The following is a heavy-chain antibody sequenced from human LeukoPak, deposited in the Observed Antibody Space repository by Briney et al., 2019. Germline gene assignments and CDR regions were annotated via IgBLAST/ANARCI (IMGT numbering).Heavy chain of an antibody. Sequence: GRSLRLSCAASGFTFRNHGMHWVRQAPGKGLEWVAVIWYDGSNKYYADSVKGRFTVSRDNSKNTLYLQMNSLRAEDTAVYYCARDRSVDYFDYWGQGILVTVSS. CDR1: GFTFRNHG. D-gene: IGHD6-19*01. J-gene: IGHJ4*02. CDR2: IWYDGSNK. CDR3: ARDRSVDYFDY. V-gene: IGHV3-33*01.